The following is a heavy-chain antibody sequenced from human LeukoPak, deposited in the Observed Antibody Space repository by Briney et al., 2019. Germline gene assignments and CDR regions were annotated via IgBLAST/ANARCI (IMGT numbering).Heavy chain of an antibody. Sequence: QAGGSLRLSCAASGFTFSSYWMSWVRQAPGKGLEWVANIKQDGSEKNYVDSVKGRITISRDNAKNSLYLQVNSLRGQDTAVYYCATGLWTYGYWGQGTLVTVSS. V-gene: IGHV3-7*03. CDR1: GFTFSSYW. J-gene: IGHJ4*02. CDR2: IKQDGSEK. CDR3: ATGLWTYGY. D-gene: IGHD3-10*01.